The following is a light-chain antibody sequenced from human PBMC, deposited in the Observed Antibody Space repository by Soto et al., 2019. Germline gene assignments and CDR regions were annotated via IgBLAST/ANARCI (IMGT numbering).Light chain of an antibody. J-gene: IGKJ1*01. CDR1: QSISSF. V-gene: IGKV1-39*01. Sequence: DIQMTQSPSSLSASVGDRVTVTCRASQSISSFLNWYQHKPGKAPKLLIYAASILQPGVPSRFSGSGSGTDFTLTISSLQPEDFANYYCQQSESTPRTFGQGTKVEIK. CDR3: QQSESTPRT. CDR2: AAS.